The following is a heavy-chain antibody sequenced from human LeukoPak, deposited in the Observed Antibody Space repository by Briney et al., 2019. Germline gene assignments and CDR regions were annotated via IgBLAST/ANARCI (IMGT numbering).Heavy chain of an antibody. CDR1: GGSITGYD. J-gene: IGHJ6*02. V-gene: IGHV4-59*12. Sequence: SETLSLTCTVSGGSITGYDWSWIRQPPGKGLEWIGYIYYTGSTKYSPSLKSRLAMSVDTSKNQFSLNLSSVTAADTAVYYCARDAGHQLSRRNYYAMDVWGQGTTVTVSS. D-gene: IGHD1-1*01. CDR2: IYYTGST. CDR3: ARDAGHQLSRRNYYAMDV.